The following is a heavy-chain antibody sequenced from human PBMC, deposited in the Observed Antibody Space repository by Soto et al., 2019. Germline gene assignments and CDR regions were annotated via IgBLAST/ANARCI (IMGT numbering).Heavy chain of an antibody. CDR2: ISSSSSYI. J-gene: IGHJ1*01. V-gene: IGHV3-21*01. D-gene: IGHD6-13*01. Sequence: EVQLVESGGGLVKPGGSLRLSCAASGFTFSSYSMNWVRQAPGKGLEWVSSISSSSSYIYYADSVKGRFTISRDNAKNSLDLQMNSLRAEDTVVYYCARGPIAAAGRPTYFQHWGQGTLVTVSS. CDR3: ARGPIAAAGRPTYFQH. CDR1: GFTFSSYS.